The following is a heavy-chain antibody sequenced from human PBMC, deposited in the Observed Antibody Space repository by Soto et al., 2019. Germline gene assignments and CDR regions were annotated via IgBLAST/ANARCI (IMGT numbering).Heavy chain of an antibody. Sequence: SETLSLTCTVSGGSISSYYWSWIRQPPGKGLEWIGEINHSGSTNYNPSLKSRVTISVDTSKNQFSLKLSSVTAADTAVYYCAREQQLFDYYYYGMDVWGQGTTVTVSS. J-gene: IGHJ6*02. CDR3: AREQQLFDYYYYGMDV. CDR2: INHSGST. CDR1: GGSISSYY. D-gene: IGHD6-13*01. V-gene: IGHV4-34*01.